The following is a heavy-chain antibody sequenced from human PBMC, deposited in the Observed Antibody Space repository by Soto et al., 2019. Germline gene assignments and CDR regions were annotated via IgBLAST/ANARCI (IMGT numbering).Heavy chain of an antibody. CDR1: GYSFTIYW. J-gene: IGHJ6*02. CDR2: IYPGDSDT. D-gene: IGHD1-20*01. V-gene: IGHV5-51*01. Sequence: PGESLKMSCDGSGYSFTIYWIGWVLQMPGKGLEWMGIIYPGDSDTRYSPSFQGQVTISADKSISTAYLQWSSLKASDTAMYYCARHVNNPRERMDVWGQGTTVTVSS. CDR3: ARHVNNPRERMDV.